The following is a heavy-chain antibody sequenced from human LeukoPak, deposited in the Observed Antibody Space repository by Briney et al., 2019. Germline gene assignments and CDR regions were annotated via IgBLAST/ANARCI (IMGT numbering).Heavy chain of an antibody. J-gene: IGHJ4*02. CDR1: GGSISSSSYY. Sequence: SETLSLTCTVSGGSISSSSYYWGWIRQPPGKGLEWIRSIYYSGSTYYNPSLKSRVTISVDTSKNQFSLKLSSVTAADTAVYYCARDATVTSSFDYWGQGTLVTVSS. D-gene: IGHD4-17*01. CDR3: ARDATVTSSFDY. V-gene: IGHV4-39*07. CDR2: IYYSGST.